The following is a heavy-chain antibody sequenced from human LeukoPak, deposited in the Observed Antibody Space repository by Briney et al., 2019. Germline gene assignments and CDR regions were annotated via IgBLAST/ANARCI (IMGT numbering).Heavy chain of an antibody. V-gene: IGHV3-23*01. CDR2: ISGIGGST. J-gene: IGHJ2*01. CDR1: GFTFSSYA. CDR3: AKEGDYGYWYFDL. D-gene: IGHD4-17*01. Sequence: SGGSLRLSCAASGFTFSSYAMTWVRQPPGKGLEWVSAISGIGGSTYYADSVKGRFTISRDNSKNTLYLQMNSLRAEDTAVYYCAKEGDYGYWYFDLWRRGTLVTVSS.